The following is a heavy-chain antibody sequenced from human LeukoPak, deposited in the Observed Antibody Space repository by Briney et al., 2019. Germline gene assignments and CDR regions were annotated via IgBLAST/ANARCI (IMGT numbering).Heavy chain of an antibody. J-gene: IGHJ3*02. D-gene: IGHD2-15*01. CDR1: GFTFGSYW. Sequence: GGSLRLSCAASGFTFGSYWMSWIRQAPGKGLEWVSYISSSGSTIYYADSVKGRFTISRDNAKNSLYLQMNSLRAEDTAVYYCARGVGIVVVVAATGDAFDIWGQGTMVTVSS. CDR2: ISSSGSTI. V-gene: IGHV3-11*01. CDR3: ARGVGIVVVVAATGDAFDI.